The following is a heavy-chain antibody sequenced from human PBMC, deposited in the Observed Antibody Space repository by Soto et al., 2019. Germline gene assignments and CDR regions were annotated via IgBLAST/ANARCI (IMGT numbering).Heavy chain of an antibody. CDR2: LYYSGST. D-gene: IGHD1-26*01. J-gene: IGHJ4*02. CDR3: ARAPYSGSYGYYFDY. V-gene: IGHV4-39*01. CDR1: GGSISNSRYC. Sequence: SETLSLTCTVSGGSISNSRYCWGWIRQPPGKGLEWIGSLYYSGSTYYNPSLKSRVTISVDMSKNKFSLKLSFVTAADTAVYYCARAPYSGSYGYYFDYWGQGTLVTVSS.